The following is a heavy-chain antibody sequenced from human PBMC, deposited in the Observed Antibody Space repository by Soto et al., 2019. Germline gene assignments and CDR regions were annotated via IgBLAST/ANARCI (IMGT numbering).Heavy chain of an antibody. D-gene: IGHD6-6*01. CDR2: TYYRSKWYN. J-gene: IGHJ5*02. Sequence: SQTLSLTCAISGDSVSSISAAWNWIRQSPSRGLEWLGRTYYRSKWYNDYAVSVKSRITINPDTSKNQFSLQLNSVTPEDTAVYFCARTLSSSAENWFDPWGQGTLVTVSS. V-gene: IGHV6-1*01. CDR3: ARTLSSSAENWFDP. CDR1: GDSVSSISAA.